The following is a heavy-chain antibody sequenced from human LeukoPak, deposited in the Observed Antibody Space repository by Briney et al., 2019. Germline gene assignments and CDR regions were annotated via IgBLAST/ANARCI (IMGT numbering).Heavy chain of an antibody. J-gene: IGHJ3*02. CDR2: RHYSGKT. CDR1: GVSISGHY. CDR3: VRLLDSDSSGAPDTFDM. D-gene: IGHD3-22*01. V-gene: IGHV4-59*11. Sequence: SETLSLTCTASGVSISGHYWSWIRQPPGKGLEWIGYRHYSGKTYYSSSLRSRVTISVDTSKNHFSLKLTSMIAADTAVYYYVRLLDSDSSGAPDTFDMWGQGIMVTVSS.